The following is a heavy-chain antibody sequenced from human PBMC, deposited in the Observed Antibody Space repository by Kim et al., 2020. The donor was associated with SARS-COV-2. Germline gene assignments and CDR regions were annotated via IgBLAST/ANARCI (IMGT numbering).Heavy chain of an antibody. J-gene: IGHJ4*02. CDR1: GGSISSSSYY. D-gene: IGHD3-22*01. CDR3: ARLGVYYDSSGAGDY. Sequence: SETLSLTCTVSGGSISSSSYYWGWIRQPPGKGLEWIGSIYYSGSTYYNPSLESRVTISVDTSKNQFSLKLSSVTAADTAVYYCARLGVYYDSSGAGDYWGQGTLVTVSS. CDR2: IYYSGST. V-gene: IGHV4-39*01.